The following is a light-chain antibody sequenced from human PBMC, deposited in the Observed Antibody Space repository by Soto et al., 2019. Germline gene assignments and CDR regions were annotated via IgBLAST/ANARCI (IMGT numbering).Light chain of an antibody. CDR2: AAS. CDR3: QQSYSTPYT. V-gene: IGKV1-39*01. CDR1: QSISSY. Sequence: DIQMTQSPSSLSASVGDRVTITCRASQSISSYLNWYQQKPGKAPKLLIYAASSLQSGVPSRFSSSGSETDFTLTISRLQPEDFATYYCQQSYSTPYTFGQGTKLEIK. J-gene: IGKJ2*01.